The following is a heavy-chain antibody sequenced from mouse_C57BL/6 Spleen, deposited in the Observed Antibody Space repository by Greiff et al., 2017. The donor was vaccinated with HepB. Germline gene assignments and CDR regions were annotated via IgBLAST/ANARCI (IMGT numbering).Heavy chain of an antibody. V-gene: IGHV1-26*01. CDR1: GYTFTDYY. CDR2: INPNNGGT. CDR3: ARIYYGLAWFAY. J-gene: IGHJ3*01. Sequence: EVQLQQSGPELVKPGASVKISCKASGYTFTDYYMNWVKQSHGKSLEWIGDINPNNGGTSYNQKFKGKATLTVDKSSSTAYMELRSLTSEDSAVYYCARIYYGLAWFAYWGQGTLVTVSA. D-gene: IGHD2-1*01.